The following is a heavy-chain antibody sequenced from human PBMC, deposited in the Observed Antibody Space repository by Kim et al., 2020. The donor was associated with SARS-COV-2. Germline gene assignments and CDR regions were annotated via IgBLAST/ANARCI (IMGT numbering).Heavy chain of an antibody. Sequence: GGSLRLSCAASGFTFSSYGMHWVRQAPGKGLEWVAVISYDGSNKYYADSVTGRFTISRDNSKNTLYLQMNSLRAEDTAVYYCATGSGSYFTWFDPWGQGTLVTVSS. D-gene: IGHD3-10*01. CDR2: ISYDGSNK. J-gene: IGHJ5*02. CDR1: GFTFSSYG. V-gene: IGHV3-30*03. CDR3: ATGSGSYFTWFDP.